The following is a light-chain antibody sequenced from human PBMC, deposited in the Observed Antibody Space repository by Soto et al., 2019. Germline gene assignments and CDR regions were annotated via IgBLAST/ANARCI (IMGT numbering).Light chain of an antibody. J-gene: IGLJ1*01. V-gene: IGLV3-21*04. CDR1: NIGSKR. Sequence: SYELTQPPSVSVAPEKTARLTCGGDNIGSKRVHWYRQKPGQAPVLVIYYDSDRPSGIPERFSGSNSGNTVTLTINRVEAGDEADYYCQVWDITTDHYVFGTGTKLTVL. CDR2: YDS. CDR3: QVWDITTDHYV.